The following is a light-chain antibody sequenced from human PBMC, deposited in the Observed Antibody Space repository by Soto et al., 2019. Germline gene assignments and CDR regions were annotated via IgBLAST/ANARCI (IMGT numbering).Light chain of an antibody. Sequence: ETVLTQYPAILSLSPGERATLSCRARQSVSTHFAWYQQKPGQDPRLLIYDASKRATGIPDRFSGSGSGTDFTLTIRSLEPEDFAVYFCQQRSKWPLTFGQGTKLEIK. CDR2: DAS. CDR3: QQRSKWPLT. CDR1: QSVSTH. J-gene: IGKJ2*01. V-gene: IGKV3-11*01.